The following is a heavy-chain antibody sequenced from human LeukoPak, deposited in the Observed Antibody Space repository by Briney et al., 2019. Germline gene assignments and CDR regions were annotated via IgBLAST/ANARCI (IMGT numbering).Heavy chain of an antibody. CDR1: GGTFSSYA. CDR3: ARDGDYGDYTDY. J-gene: IGHJ4*02. CDR2: IIPILGIA. V-gene: IGHV1-69*04. D-gene: IGHD4-17*01. Sequence: ASVKVSCKASGGTFSSYAISWVRQAPGQGLEWMGRIIPILGIANYAQKFQGRVTITADKSTSTAYMELSSLGSEDTAVYYCARDGDYGDYTDYWGQGTLVTVSS.